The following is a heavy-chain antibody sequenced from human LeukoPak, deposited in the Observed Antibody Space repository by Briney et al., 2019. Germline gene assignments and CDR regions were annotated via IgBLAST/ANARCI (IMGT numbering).Heavy chain of an antibody. CDR3: ARDRGAAAGPNAFDI. J-gene: IGHJ3*02. CDR2: INPNSGGT. Sequence: GASVKVSCTASGSTFTGYYMPWVRQAPGQGLEWMGWINPNSGGTNYAQKFQGRGTMTRDTSISTAYMELSRLRSGDTGVYYCARDRGAAAGPNAFDIWGQGTMVTVSS. CDR1: GSTFTGYY. V-gene: IGHV1-2*02. D-gene: IGHD6-13*01.